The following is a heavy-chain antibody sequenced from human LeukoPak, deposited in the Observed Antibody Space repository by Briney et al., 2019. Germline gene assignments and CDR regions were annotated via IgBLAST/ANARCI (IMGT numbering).Heavy chain of an antibody. CDR2: IYYSGST. V-gene: IGHV4-39*07. Sequence: SETLSLTCTVSGGSISSSSYYWGWIRQPPGKGLEWIGSIYYSGSTYYNPSLKSRVTISVDTSKNQFSLKLSSVTAADTAVYYCARSLEQLVRSPHGWFDPWGQGTLVTVSS. CDR1: GGSISSSSYY. CDR3: ARSLEQLVRSPHGWFDP. D-gene: IGHD6-6*01. J-gene: IGHJ5*02.